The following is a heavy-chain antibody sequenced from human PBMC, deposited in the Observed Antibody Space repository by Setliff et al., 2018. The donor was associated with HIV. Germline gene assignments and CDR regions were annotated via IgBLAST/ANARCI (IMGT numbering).Heavy chain of an antibody. CDR1: GFIFSDSW. CDR3: ASMWKVGA. Sequence: GGSLRLSCGASGFIFSDSWMDWVRQAPGKGLEWVATIKKDGREKYYVDSVKGRFTISRDNARTSLYLEMSSLRVEDMAVYFCASMWKVGAWGRGTLVTVSS. V-gene: IGHV3-7*03. J-gene: IGHJ5*02. D-gene: IGHD1-26*01. CDR2: IKKDGREK.